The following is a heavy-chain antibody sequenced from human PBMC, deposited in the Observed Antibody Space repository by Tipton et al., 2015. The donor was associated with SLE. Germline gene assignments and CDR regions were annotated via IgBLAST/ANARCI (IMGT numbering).Heavy chain of an antibody. J-gene: IGHJ4*02. D-gene: IGHD3-10*01. CDR2: MYYSGST. CDR3: ARAAVVLLWFGPFDY. CDR1: GGSVSSGRYY. Sequence: TLSLTCTVSGGSVSSGRYYWSWIRQPPGKGLEWTGYMYYSGSTNYNPSLKSRVTISVDTSKNQFSLKLSSVTAADTAVYYCARAAVVLLWFGPFDYWGQGTLVTVSS. V-gene: IGHV4-61*01.